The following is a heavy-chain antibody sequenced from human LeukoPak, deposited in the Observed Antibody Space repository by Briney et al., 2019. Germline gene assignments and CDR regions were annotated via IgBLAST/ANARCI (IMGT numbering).Heavy chain of an antibody. CDR1: GFTFNNFE. D-gene: IGHD6-19*01. CDR3: ATKVPGTSHFSS. Sequence: PGGSLRLSCAASGFTFNNFEMNWVRQAPGKGLEWMAYVSGSGSEIHYGGSVKGRFTISRDNAKSSVYLQMDSLRAEDMALYYCATKVPGTSHFSSWGQGTLVTVSS. CDR2: VSGSGSEI. V-gene: IGHV3-48*03. J-gene: IGHJ4*02.